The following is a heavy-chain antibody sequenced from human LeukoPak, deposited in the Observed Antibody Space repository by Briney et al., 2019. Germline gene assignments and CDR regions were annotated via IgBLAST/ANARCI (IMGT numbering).Heavy chain of an antibody. CDR3: VSFYETY. D-gene: IGHD2-2*01. CDR2: INSDGSWT. J-gene: IGHJ4*02. V-gene: IGHV3-74*01. CDR1: GNYW. Sequence: GRSLRLSCAASGNYWMHWVRQAPGKGLVWVSHINSDGSWTSYADPVKGRFTISKDNAKNTVYLQMNNLRAEDTAVYYCVSFYETYWGRGTLVTVS.